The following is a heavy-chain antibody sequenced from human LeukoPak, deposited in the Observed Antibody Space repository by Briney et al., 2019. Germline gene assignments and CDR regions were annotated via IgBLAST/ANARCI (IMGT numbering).Heavy chain of an antibody. Sequence: GGSLRLSCAASGFTVSSNYMSWVRQAPGKGLEWVSVIYSDGITYYADSVKGRFTISRDNSKNTLYLQMNSLRGEDTAVYYCAKDGQVNQPDRLFTDWGQGTLVIVSS. J-gene: IGHJ4*02. CDR2: IYSDGIT. V-gene: IGHV3-66*01. D-gene: IGHD1-14*01. CDR3: AKDGQVNQPDRLFTD. CDR1: GFTVSSNY.